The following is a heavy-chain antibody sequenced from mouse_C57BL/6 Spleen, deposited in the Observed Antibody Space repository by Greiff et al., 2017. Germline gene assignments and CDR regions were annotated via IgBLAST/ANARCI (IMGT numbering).Heavy chain of an antibody. V-gene: IGHV2-3*01. J-gene: IGHJ1*03. Sequence: VKLQESGPGLVAPSQSLSITCTVSGFSLTSYGVSWVRQPPGKGLEWLGVIWGDGSTNLHSALISRLSISKDNSKSQVFLKLTSLQTDDTATYYCAKRGVTTRNWYFDVWGTGTTVTVSA. CDR3: AKRGVTTRNWYFDV. D-gene: IGHD2-2*01. CDR2: IWGDGST. CDR1: GFSLTSYG.